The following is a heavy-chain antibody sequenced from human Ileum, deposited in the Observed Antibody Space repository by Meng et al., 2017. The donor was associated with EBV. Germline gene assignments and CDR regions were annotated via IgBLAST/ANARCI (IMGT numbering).Heavy chain of an antibody. V-gene: IGHV4-39*07. CDR3: AREESSGWFRVDY. J-gene: IGHJ4*02. CDR2: FYFGGST. D-gene: IGHD6-19*01. Sequence: HLQPQVAGLRRLKPPEPLSLTGTVAGDSLSSCRYCLDWIRKTPGKGLEWIGNFYFGGSTYYNPSLRSRVTISGDTSKNQFSLKLTSVTAADTAIYYCAREESSGWFRVDYWGPGSLVTVSS. CDR1: GDSLSSCRYC.